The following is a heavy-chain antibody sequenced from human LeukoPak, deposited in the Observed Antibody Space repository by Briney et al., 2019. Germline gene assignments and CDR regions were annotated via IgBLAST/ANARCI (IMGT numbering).Heavy chain of an antibody. J-gene: IGHJ4*02. CDR2: ISNTGGST. D-gene: IGHD5-24*01. V-gene: IGHV3-23*01. CDR3: AKEGRSLQTY. CDR1: GFSFNTYA. Sequence: GGSLRLSCAASGFSFNTYAMSWVRQAPGKGLEWVSAISNTGGSTYYADSVKGRFTISRDKSKNTLSLQMNSLRAEDTAVYYCAKEGRSLQTYWGQGTLVTVSS.